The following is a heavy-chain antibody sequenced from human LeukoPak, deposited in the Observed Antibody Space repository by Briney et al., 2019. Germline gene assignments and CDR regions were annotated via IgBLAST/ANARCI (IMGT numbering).Heavy chain of an antibody. J-gene: IGHJ3*02. Sequence: SVKVSCKASGGTFSSYAISWVRQAPGQGLEWMGGIIPIFGTANYAQKFQGRVTITADESTSTAYMELSSLRSEDTAVYYCARDGAGATYAFDIWGQGTMVTVSS. CDR3: ARDGAGATYAFDI. CDR1: GGTFSSYA. CDR2: IIPIFGTA. V-gene: IGHV1-69*13. D-gene: IGHD1-26*01.